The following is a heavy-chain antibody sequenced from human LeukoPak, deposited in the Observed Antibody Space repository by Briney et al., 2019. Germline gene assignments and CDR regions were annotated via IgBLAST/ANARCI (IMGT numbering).Heavy chain of an antibody. CDR2: ISGSGGST. J-gene: IGHJ3*02. D-gene: IGHD1-14*01. V-gene: IGHV3-23*01. Sequence: GALRLSCAASGFTFSSYAMSWVRQAPGKGLEWVSAISGSGGSTYYADSVKGRFTISRDNSKNTLYLQMNSLRAEDTAVYYCAKGHIRNSVPYAFDIWGQGTMVTVSS. CDR1: GFTFSSYA. CDR3: AKGHIRNSVPYAFDI.